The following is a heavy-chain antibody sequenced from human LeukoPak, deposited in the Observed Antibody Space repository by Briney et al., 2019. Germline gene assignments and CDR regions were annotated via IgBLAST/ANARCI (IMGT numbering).Heavy chain of an antibody. CDR2: IYYSGST. CDR1: GGPFSSYY. J-gene: IGHJ4*02. D-gene: IGHD3-10*01. Sequence: CXVXGGPFSSYYWGWIRQPPGKGLEGIGSIYYSGSTYYNPSLKSRVTISVDTSKNQFSLKLRYVNAAGKAVYYCGXXXXXGYYGSGTSPDYWGQGTLVTVSS. V-gene: IGHV4-39*01. CDR3: GXXXXXGYYGSGTSPDY.